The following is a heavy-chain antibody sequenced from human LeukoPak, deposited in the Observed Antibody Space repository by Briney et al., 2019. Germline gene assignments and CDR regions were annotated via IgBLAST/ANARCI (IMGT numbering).Heavy chain of an antibody. D-gene: IGHD3-22*01. J-gene: IGHJ4*02. V-gene: IGHV1-69*13. Sequence: SVKVSCKASGYTFTSYGISWVRQAPGQGLEWMGGIIPLFGTANYAQKFQGRVTITADESTSTAYMELSSLRSEDTAVYYCASAATTGWDYYDSSVYQPGEYWGQGTLVTVSS. CDR2: IIPLFGTA. CDR1: GYTFTSYG. CDR3: ASAATTGWDYYDSSVYQPGEY.